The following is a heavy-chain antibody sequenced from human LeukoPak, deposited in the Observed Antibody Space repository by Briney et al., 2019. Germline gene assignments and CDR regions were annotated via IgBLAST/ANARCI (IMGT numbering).Heavy chain of an antibody. CDR3: ARVTFYGEPLNWFDP. CDR1: GYTFTGYY. Sequence: ASVKVSCKASGYTFTGYYMHWVRQAPGQGLEWMGWINPNSGGTNYAQKFQGRVTMTRDTSISTAYMELSRLRSDDTAVYYCARVTFYGEPLNWFDPWGQGTLVTVSS. V-gene: IGHV1-2*02. CDR2: INPNSGGT. D-gene: IGHD4-17*01. J-gene: IGHJ5*02.